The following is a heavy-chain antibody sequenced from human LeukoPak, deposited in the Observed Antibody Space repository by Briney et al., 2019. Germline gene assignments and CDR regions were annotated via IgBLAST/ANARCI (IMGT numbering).Heavy chain of an antibody. J-gene: IGHJ4*02. V-gene: IGHV3-7*01. CDR2: IKQDGSEK. CDR3: ARVYHSTSGRAIDY. Sequence: GGSLRLSCAASGFAFSNYFMSWVRRAPGKGLEWVANIKQDGSEKNYADSVKGRFTISRDNAKNSLYLQMNSLRAEDTAVYYCARVYHSTSGRAIDYWGQGTLVTVSS. D-gene: IGHD6-6*01. CDR1: GFAFSNYF.